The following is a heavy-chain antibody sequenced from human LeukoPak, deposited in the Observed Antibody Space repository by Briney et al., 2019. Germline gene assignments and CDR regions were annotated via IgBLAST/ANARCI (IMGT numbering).Heavy chain of an antibody. CDR2: IYYSGGT. V-gene: IGHV4-39*02. CDR1: GGSISSSSYY. J-gene: IGHJ4*02. Sequence: SETLSLTCTVSGGSISSSSYYWGWIRQPPGKGLEWIGSIYYSGGTYYNPSLKSRVTISVDTSKNQFSLKLSSVTAADTAVYYCARDLISGIAAAGLDYWGQGTLVTVSS. D-gene: IGHD6-13*01. CDR3: ARDLISGIAAAGLDY.